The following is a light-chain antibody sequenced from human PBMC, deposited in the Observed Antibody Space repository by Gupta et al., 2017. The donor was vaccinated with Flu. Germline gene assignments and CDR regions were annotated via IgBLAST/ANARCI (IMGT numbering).Light chain of an antibody. CDR3: QQSDSTPYT. V-gene: IGKV1-39*01. Sequence: PSSLSASVGDRVTITCRASQSISSYLNWYQQKPGKAPMLLIYAASGLQSGVPSRFSGSGSGTDFTLTISSLQPEDFATFYCQQSDSTPYTFGPGTKLEIK. CDR1: QSISSY. J-gene: IGKJ2*01. CDR2: AAS.